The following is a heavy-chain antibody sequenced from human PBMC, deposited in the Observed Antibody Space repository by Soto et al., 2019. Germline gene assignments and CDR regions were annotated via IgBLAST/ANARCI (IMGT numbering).Heavy chain of an antibody. CDR3: ARVASLVGYCSGGSCYFDY. D-gene: IGHD2-15*01. CDR1: GFTFSSYA. CDR2: ISYDGSNK. Sequence: QGQLVESGGGVVQPGRSLRLSCAASGFTFSSYAMHWVRQAPGKGLEWVAVISYDGSNKYYADSVKGRFTISRDNPKNTLYLQMNSLRAEDTAVYYFARVASLVGYCSGGSCYFDYWGQGTLVTVSS. J-gene: IGHJ4*02. V-gene: IGHV3-30-3*01.